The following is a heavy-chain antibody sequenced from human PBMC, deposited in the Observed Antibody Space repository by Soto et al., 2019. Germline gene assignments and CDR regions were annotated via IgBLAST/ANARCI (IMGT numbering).Heavy chain of an antibody. J-gene: IGHJ2*01. CDR1: GGTFSSYT. CDR2: IIPILGIA. CDR3: AEGDYGRNEYWYFDL. V-gene: IGHV1-69*02. Sequence: QVQLVQSGAEVKKPGSSVKVSCKASGGTFSSYTISWVRQAPGQGLEWMGRIIPILGIANYAQKFQGRVTITADKSTSTAYMELSSLRSEDTAVYYCAEGDYGRNEYWYFDLWGRGTLVTVSS. D-gene: IGHD4-17*01.